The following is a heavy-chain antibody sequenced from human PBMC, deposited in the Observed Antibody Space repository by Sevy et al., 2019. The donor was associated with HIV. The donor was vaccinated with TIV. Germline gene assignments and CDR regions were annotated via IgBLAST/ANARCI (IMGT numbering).Heavy chain of an antibody. Sequence: GGSLRLSCAASGFTFDDYAMHWVRQAPGKGLEWVSGVSWNSASIGYAGSVRGRFTISRDNAKNSLSLQMNSLTSEDKAFYYCTKDVEATLVPGYCYDGTCWQRDGFDIWGHGTMVTVSS. CDR1: GFTFDDYA. CDR3: TKDVEATLVPGYCYDGTCWQRDGFDI. J-gene: IGHJ3*02. D-gene: IGHD3-22*01. CDR2: VSWNSASI. V-gene: IGHV3-9*01.